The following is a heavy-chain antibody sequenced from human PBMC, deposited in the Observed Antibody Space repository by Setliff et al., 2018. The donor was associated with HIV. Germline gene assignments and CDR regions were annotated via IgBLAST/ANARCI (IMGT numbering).Heavy chain of an antibody. CDR3: ARLEKLDDISYFDY. CDR2: IYYSGST. Sequence: PSETLSLTCTVSGGSISSGGYYWSWIRQHPGKGLAWIGYIYYSGSTDYNPSLKSRVTISVDPSKNQVSPKLSSVTAADTAVYFCARLEKLDDISYFDYWGQGTLVTVAS. J-gene: IGHJ4*02. D-gene: IGHD3-3*02. CDR1: GGSISSGGYY. V-gene: IGHV4-31*03.